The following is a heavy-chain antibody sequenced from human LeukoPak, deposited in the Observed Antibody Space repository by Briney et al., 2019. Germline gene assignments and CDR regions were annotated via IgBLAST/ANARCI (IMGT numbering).Heavy chain of an antibody. CDR2: ISGNSNTI. J-gene: IGHJ4*02. CDR1: EFTLSSYS. V-gene: IGHV3-48*02. D-gene: IGHD1-26*01. CDR3: ARNPGSYAFFDY. Sequence: GGSLRLSCTASEFTLSSYSMNWVRQAPGKGLEWVSCISGNSNTIYYAGSVKGRFTISRDNAKNSLYLQMNSLTDENSAVYYCARNPGSYAFFDYWGQGTLVTVSS.